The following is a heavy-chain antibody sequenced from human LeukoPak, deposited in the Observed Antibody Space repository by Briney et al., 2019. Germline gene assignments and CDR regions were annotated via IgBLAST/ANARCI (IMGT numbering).Heavy chain of an antibody. D-gene: IGHD3-10*01. CDR3: ARHEGGSGSYAFNWFDP. Sequence: GESLKISCKGSGYSFTSYWIGWVRQMPGKGLEWMGIIYPGDSDTRYSPSFQGQVTISADKSISTAYLQWSSLKASDTAMYYCARHEGGSGSYAFNWFDPWGQGTLATVSS. V-gene: IGHV5-51*01. CDR1: GYSFTSYW. J-gene: IGHJ5*02. CDR2: IYPGDSDT.